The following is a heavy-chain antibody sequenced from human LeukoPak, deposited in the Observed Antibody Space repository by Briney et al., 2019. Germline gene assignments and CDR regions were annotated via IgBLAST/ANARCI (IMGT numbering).Heavy chain of an antibody. D-gene: IGHD2-15*01. V-gene: IGHV1-46*01. CDR1: GYTFTSYY. CDR3: ARGTEDIVVVVAADTHAFDI. CDR2: INPSGGST. Sequence: ASVKVSYKASGYTFTSYYMHWVRQAPGQGLEWMGIINPSGGSTSYAQKFQGRVTMTRDTSTSTVYMELSSLRSEDTAVYYCARGTEDIVVVVAADTHAFDIWGQGTMVTVSS. J-gene: IGHJ3*02.